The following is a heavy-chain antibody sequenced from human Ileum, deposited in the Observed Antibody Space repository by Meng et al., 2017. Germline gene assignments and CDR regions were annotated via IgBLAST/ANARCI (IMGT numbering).Heavy chain of an antibody. J-gene: IGHJ4*02. CDR1: GGSIGSAAYY. Sequence: QVQLQESGPGLVKVSQTLPLTCTVSGGSIGSAAYYWTWIRQHPAKGLEWIGYIYYTGSTSYNPSLESRTSTSIDTSNNQFSLKVTSVTAADTAVYYCARGVSAAGLFDNWGPGTLVTVSS. D-gene: IGHD2-2*01. V-gene: IGHV4-31*03. CDR3: ARGVSAAGLFDN. CDR2: IYYTGST.